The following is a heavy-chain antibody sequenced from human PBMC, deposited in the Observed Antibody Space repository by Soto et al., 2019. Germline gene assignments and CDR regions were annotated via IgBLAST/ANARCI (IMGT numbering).Heavy chain of an antibody. CDR1: GYTFTDYT. V-gene: IGHV1-3*01. CDR3: ARDLFGSGSDPNY. D-gene: IGHD3-10*01. Sequence: ASVKVSCKASGYTFTDYTMHWVCQAPGQRLEWMGWINAGNGDREYSQRFQGRVTITRDTSASTAYMDLNTLISEDTAVYYCARDLFGSGSDPNYWGQGTLVTVSS. CDR2: INAGNGDR. J-gene: IGHJ4*02.